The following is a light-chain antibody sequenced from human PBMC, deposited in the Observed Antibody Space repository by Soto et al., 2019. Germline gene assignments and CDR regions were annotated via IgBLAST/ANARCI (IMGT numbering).Light chain of an antibody. CDR1: SSDLGTYNY. V-gene: IGLV2-14*03. J-gene: IGLJ1*01. Sequence: QSALTQPASVSGSPGQSITISCSGTSSDLGTYNYVSWYQQHPDTPPKLIIYDVRNRHSGVSDRFSGSKSGATVSLIISNLQAEDEADYYCFSSTTKISRHVLGTGTKVTVL. CDR3: FSSTTKISRHV. CDR2: DVR.